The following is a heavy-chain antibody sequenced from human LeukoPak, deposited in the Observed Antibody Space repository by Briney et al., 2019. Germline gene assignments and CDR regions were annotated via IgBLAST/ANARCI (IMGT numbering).Heavy chain of an antibody. CDR3: AKHYPEVLRFLEWLLPFDY. D-gene: IGHD3-3*01. Sequence: GGSLRLSCAASGFTFSSYAMSWVRQAPGKGLEWVSAISGSGGSTYYADSVKGRFTISRDNSKNTLYLQMNSLRAEDTAVYYCAKHYPEVLRFLEWLLPFDYWAREPWSPSPQ. J-gene: IGHJ4*02. CDR1: GFTFSSYA. CDR2: ISGSGGST. V-gene: IGHV3-23*01.